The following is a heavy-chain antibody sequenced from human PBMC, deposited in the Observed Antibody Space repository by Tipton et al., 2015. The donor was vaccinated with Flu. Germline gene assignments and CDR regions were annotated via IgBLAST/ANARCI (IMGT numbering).Heavy chain of an antibody. J-gene: IGHJ6*03. CDR2: INHSGST. D-gene: IGHD6-13*01. CDR1: GGSFSGYY. CDR3: ARDLAAAGMKGQKDYYYYYMDV. Sequence: TLSLTCAVYGGSFSGYYWSWIRQPPGKGLEWIGEINHSGSTNYNPSLKSRVTISVDTSKNQFSLKLSSVTAADTAVYYCARDLAAAGMKGQKDYYYYYMDVWGKGTTVTVSS. V-gene: IGHV4-34*01.